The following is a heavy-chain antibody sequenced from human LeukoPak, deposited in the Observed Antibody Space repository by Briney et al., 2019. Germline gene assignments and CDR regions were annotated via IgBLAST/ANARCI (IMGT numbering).Heavy chain of an antibody. J-gene: IGHJ4*01. CDR1: GFTFSDYW. CDR3: ARDGTAPGLYFDL. CDR2: IRQDGGEK. Sequence: GGSLRLSCAVSGFTFSDYWMNWVRQAPGKGLEWVASIRQDGGEKSYVDSVKGRFTISRDNTENSLYLQMSRMRAEDTAVYYCARDGTAPGLYFDLWGQGTLSPSP. D-gene: IGHD6-13*01. V-gene: IGHV3-7*01.